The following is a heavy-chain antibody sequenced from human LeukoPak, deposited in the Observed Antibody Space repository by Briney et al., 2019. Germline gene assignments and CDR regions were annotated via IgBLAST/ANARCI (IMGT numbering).Heavy chain of an antibody. CDR1: GFTFSSYA. CDR3: ATQIQLWSPFDY. J-gene: IGHJ4*02. CDR2: ISGSGGNT. Sequence: GGSLRLSCAASGFTFSSYAMSWVRQAPGKGLEWVSAISGSGGNTYYADSVKGRFTISRDNSKNTLYLQMNSLRAEDTAVYYCATQIQLWSPFDYWGQGTLVTVSS. D-gene: IGHD5-18*01. V-gene: IGHV3-23*01.